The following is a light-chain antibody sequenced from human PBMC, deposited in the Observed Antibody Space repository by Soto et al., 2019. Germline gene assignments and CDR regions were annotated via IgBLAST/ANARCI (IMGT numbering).Light chain of an antibody. CDR2: SAS. V-gene: IGKV1-17*03. CDR3: QQHAAYPRD. CDR1: QDISNR. Sequence: IQVTQSPSAMSAAVGDRVTITCRTSQDISNRLGWFQQRPGKAPKRLISSASTLETGVPSRFSGTGSGTEFTLTISSLQPEDFATYYCQQHAAYPRDFGQGTKVEMK. J-gene: IGKJ1*01.